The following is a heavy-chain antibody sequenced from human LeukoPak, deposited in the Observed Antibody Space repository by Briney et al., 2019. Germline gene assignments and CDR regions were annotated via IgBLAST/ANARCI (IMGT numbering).Heavy chain of an antibody. CDR3: AKVEGGEGNGYFDR. D-gene: IGHD3-16*01. CDR2: ISWNSGSI. Sequence: PGGSLRLSCAASGFTFDDYAMHWVRQAPGKGLEWVSGISWNSGSIGYADSVKGRFTISRDNAKNSLYLQMNSLRAEDTALYYCAKVEGGEGNGYFDRWGRGTLVTVSS. V-gene: IGHV3-9*01. CDR1: GFTFDDYA. J-gene: IGHJ2*01.